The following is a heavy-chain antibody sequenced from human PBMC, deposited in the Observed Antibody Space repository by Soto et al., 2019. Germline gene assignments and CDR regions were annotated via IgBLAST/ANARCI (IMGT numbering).Heavy chain of an antibody. D-gene: IGHD3-10*01. J-gene: IGHJ4*02. CDR2: IYHSGST. CDR1: GGSISSSNW. CDR3: ARVVPYYYGSGSYSYFDY. V-gene: IGHV4-4*02. Sequence: SETLSLTCAVSGGSISSSNWWSWVRQPPGKGLEWIGEIYHSGSTNYNPSLKSRVTISVDKSKNQFSLKLSSVTAADTAVYYCARVVPYYYGSGSYSYFDYWGQGTLVTVSS.